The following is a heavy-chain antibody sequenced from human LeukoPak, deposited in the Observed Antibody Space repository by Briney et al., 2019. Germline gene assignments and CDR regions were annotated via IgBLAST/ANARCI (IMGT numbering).Heavy chain of an antibody. J-gene: IGHJ5*02. CDR1: GYSFTSYW. D-gene: IGHD2-21*02. V-gene: IGHV5-51*01. CDR3: ARRSVTAIDWFDP. Sequence: GESLKISCKGSGYSFTSYWIGWVRQMPGKGLEWMGIIYPGGSDTRYSPSFQGQVTISADKSISTAYLQWSSLKASDTAMYYCARRSVTAIDWFDPWGQGTLVTVSS. CDR2: IYPGGSDT.